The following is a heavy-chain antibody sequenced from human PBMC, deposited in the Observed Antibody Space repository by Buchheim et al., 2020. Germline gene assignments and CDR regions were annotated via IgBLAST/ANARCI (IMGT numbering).Heavy chain of an antibody. J-gene: IGHJ4*02. Sequence: QVRLVQSAAEVKKPGASVKVSCKPSGYTFTNYGVSWVRQAPGQGLEWMGWISGYNGDANSAQKFQDRVTMTTDTSTSTADMELRSLRSDDTAVYYCGRVGRYFGSDSYLDYWGQGTL. CDR3: GRVGRYFGSDSYLDY. V-gene: IGHV1-18*01. CDR1: GYTFTNYG. D-gene: IGHD2-21*02. CDR2: ISGYNGDA.